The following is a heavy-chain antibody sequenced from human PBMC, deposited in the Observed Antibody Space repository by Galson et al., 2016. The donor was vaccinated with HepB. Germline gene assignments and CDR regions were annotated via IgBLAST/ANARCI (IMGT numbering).Heavy chain of an antibody. CDR2: IYYSGST. J-gene: IGHJ6*02. Sequence: SETLSLTCTVSGGSISSSGFYWGWIRQPPGKGLGWIGSIYYSGSTYYNPSLKSRVTISVDTSKNQFSLKLSSVTAADTAVYYCARRSITTMHVWGQGTTVTVSS. CDR1: GGSISSSGFY. CDR3: ARRSITTMHV. V-gene: IGHV4-39*01. D-gene: IGHD3-22*01.